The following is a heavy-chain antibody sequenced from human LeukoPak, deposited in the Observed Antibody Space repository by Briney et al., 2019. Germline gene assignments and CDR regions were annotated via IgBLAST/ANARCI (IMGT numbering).Heavy chain of an antibody. CDR1: GYTFTGYY. Sequence: ASVKVSCKASGYTFTGYYMHWERQAPGQGLEWMGCINPNSGGTNYAQKFQGRVTMTRDTSISTAYMELSRLRSDDTAVYYCATAPMGRWLQFHPFDIWGQGTMVTVSS. CDR2: INPNSGGT. D-gene: IGHD5-24*01. V-gene: IGHV1-2*02. J-gene: IGHJ3*02. CDR3: ATAPMGRWLQFHPFDI.